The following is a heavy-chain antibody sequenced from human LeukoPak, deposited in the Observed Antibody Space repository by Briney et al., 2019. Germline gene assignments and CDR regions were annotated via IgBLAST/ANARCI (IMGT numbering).Heavy chain of an antibody. CDR2: IYPGDSDT. V-gene: IGHV5-51*01. J-gene: IGHJ4*02. D-gene: IGHD5-24*01. CDR1: GYSFTNYW. CDR3: ARHRGDGYSSSHLDY. Sequence: GESLKISCQGSGYSFTNYWIGWVRQMPGKGLEWMGIIYPGDSDTRYSPSFQGQVTISADKSISTAYLQWSSLKASDTAMYYCARHRGDGYSSSHLDYWGQGTLVTVSS.